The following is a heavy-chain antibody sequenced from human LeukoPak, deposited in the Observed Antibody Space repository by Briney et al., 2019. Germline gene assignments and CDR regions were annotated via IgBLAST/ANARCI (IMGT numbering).Heavy chain of an antibody. J-gene: IGHJ4*02. Sequence: PSGTLSLTCTVSGDSINSLDLWSWVRQPPGKGLEWIGEMYLSGTTHSNPSVKSRVTISVDTSKNQFSLKLSSVTAADTAVYYCARVRRDGYNSPDYWGQGTLVTVSS. V-gene: IGHV4-4*02. CDR3: ARVRRDGYNSPDY. CDR1: GDSINSLDL. D-gene: IGHD5-24*01. CDR2: MYLSGTT.